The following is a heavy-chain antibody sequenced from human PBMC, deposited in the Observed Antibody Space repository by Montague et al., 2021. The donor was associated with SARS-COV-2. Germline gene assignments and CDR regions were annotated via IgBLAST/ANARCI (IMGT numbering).Heavy chain of an antibody. CDR2: ISCTGRT. Sequence: SETLSLTCTVSGGSISSPDYYWGWIRQSPGEGLEWIGSISCTGRTYYNPSLRSRVSFSMDTSKNHFSLSLSSVTVADTAVYFCARQLPSYCATNKCYPYYFDAWGQGALVAVSS. V-gene: IGHV4-39*01. CDR3: ARQLPSYCATNKCYPYYFDA. J-gene: IGHJ4*02. CDR1: GGSISSPDYY. D-gene: IGHD2-8*01.